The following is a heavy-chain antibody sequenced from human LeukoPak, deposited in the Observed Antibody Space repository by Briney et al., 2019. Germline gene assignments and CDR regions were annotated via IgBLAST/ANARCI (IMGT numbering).Heavy chain of an antibody. CDR2: IYDSGST. J-gene: IGHJ4*02. V-gene: IGHV4-59*08. CDR3: ARHETGGSYPLDY. Sequence: PSETLSLTCAVSGGSISSYYWSWIRQPPGKGLEWIGHIYDSGSTTYNPSLRSRVTISVDTSKNQFSLKLSSVTAADTAVYYCARHETGGSYPLDYWGQGALVTVSS. D-gene: IGHD1-26*01. CDR1: GGSISSYY.